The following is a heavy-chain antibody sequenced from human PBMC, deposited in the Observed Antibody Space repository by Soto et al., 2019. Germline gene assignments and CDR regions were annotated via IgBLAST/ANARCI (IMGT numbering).Heavy chain of an antibody. J-gene: IGHJ4*02. CDR3: ARQHNVYSSSWSPWPFDY. CDR1: GDSVSSNSAA. D-gene: IGHD6-13*01. V-gene: IGHV6-1*01. Sequence: SQTLSLTCAISGDSVSSNSAAWNWIRQSPSRGLEWLGRTYYRSKWYNDYAVSVKSRITINPDTSKNQFSLQLNSVTPEDTAVYYCARQHNVYSSSWSPWPFDYWGQGTLVTVSS. CDR2: TYYRSKWYN.